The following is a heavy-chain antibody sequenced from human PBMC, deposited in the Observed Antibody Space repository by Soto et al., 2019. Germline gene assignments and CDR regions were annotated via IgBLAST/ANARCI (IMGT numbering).Heavy chain of an antibody. J-gene: IGHJ5*02. D-gene: IGHD3-16*02. Sequence: SETLSLTCTVSGGSIRRTSYYWGWIRHPPGKGLEWVGSVYYSGSTYYNPSLKSRVTISVDTSKNQFSLKLSSVTAADTAVYYCARHDPLMITFGGVIGRPWGQGTLVTISS. CDR3: ARHDPLMITFGGVIGRP. CDR2: VYYSGST. CDR1: GGSIRRTSYY. V-gene: IGHV4-39*01.